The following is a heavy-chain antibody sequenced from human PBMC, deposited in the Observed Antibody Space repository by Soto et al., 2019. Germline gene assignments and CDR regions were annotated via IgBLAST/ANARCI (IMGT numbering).Heavy chain of an antibody. Sequence: QMQLQQWGAGLLKPSETLSLTCAVYGGSFSGYYWSWIRQPPGKGLEWIGEINHSGSTNYNPSLKSRVTISVDTSKNQFSLKLSSVTAADTAVYYCARGGRTPHYYDSSGYPDAFDIWGQGTMVTVSS. V-gene: IGHV4-34*01. CDR3: ARGGRTPHYYDSSGYPDAFDI. D-gene: IGHD3-22*01. CDR2: INHSGST. CDR1: GGSFSGYY. J-gene: IGHJ3*02.